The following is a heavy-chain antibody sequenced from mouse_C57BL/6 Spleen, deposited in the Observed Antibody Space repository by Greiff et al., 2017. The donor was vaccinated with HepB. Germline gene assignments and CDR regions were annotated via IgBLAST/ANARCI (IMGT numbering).Heavy chain of an antibody. V-gene: IGHV1-75*01. Sequence: QVQLKQSGPELVKPGASVKISCKASGYTFTDYYINWVKQRPGQGLEWIGWIFPGSGSTYYNEKFKGKATLTVDKSSSTAYMLLSSLTSEDSAVYFCARSVYYGYDGGYAMDYWGQGTSVTVSS. J-gene: IGHJ4*01. CDR3: ARSVYYGYDGGYAMDY. D-gene: IGHD2-2*01. CDR2: IFPGSGST. CDR1: GYTFTDYY.